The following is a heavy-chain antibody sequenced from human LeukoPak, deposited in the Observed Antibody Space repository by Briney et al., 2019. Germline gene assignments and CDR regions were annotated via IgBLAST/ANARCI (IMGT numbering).Heavy chain of an antibody. J-gene: IGHJ5*02. CDR3: ARGITMVRGVNNWFDP. V-gene: IGHV4-59*01. CDR1: GGSISSYY. CDR2: IYYSGST. D-gene: IGHD3-10*01. Sequence: SETLSLTCTVSGGSISSYYWSWIRQPPGKGLEWIWYIYYSGSTNYNPSLKSRVTISVDTSKNQFSPKLSSVTAADTAVYYCARGITMVRGVNNWFDPWGQGTLVTVSS.